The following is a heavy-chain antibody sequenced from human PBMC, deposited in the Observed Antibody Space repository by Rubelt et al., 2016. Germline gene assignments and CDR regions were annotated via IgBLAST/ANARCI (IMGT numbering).Heavy chain of an antibody. CDR2: ISSSSSTI. CDR1: GFTFSSYS. Sequence: EVQLVESGGGLVQPGGSLRLSCAGSGFTFSSYSMNWVRQAPGKGLEWVSYISSSSSTISYADSVKGRFTMSRDNARNSLYLQMNSLRAEDTAVYDCARGWNYVWGQGTLVTVSS. D-gene: IGHD1-7*01. CDR3: ARGWNYV. V-gene: IGHV3-48*04. J-gene: IGHJ4*02.